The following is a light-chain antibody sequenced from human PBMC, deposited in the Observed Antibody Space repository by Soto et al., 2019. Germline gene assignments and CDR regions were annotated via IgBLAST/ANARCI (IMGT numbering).Light chain of an antibody. Sequence: EMAATQSPATLSVSPGERATLSCRASQSVASNLAWYQQKPGQTPRLLIYAASTRATGIPARFSGSGSGTDFNLTITSLQSEDFAVYYCQQYYHWPRTFGQGTKVDNK. CDR3: QQYYHWPRT. CDR2: AAS. CDR1: QSVASN. J-gene: IGKJ1*01. V-gene: IGKV3-15*01.